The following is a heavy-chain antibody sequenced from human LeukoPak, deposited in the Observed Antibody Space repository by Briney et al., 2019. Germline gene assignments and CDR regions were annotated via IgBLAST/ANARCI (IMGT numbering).Heavy chain of an antibody. CDR3: ARATPHYYDSSGYYWFDP. CDR1: GGSFSGYY. Sequence: PSETLSLTCAVYGGSFSGYYWSWIRQPPGKGLEWTGEINHSGSTYYNPSLKSRVTISVDRSKNQFSLKLSSVTAADTAVYYCARATPHYYDSSGYYWFDPWGQGTLVTVSS. J-gene: IGHJ5*02. D-gene: IGHD3-22*01. V-gene: IGHV4-34*01. CDR2: INHSGST.